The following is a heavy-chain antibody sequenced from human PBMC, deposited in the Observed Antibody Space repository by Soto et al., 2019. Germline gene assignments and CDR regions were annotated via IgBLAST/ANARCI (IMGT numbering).Heavy chain of an antibody. J-gene: IGHJ4*02. CDR3: ARDATLYDSTGYYYLY. Sequence: QVQLVQSGAEVKKPGSSVKVSCKASGGTFSRYVISWVRQAPGQGLEWMGGIIPLFGKANYAQKFQGRVTITADESTSTAYMDLSSLRSEDTAVYYCARDATLYDSTGYYYLYWGQGTLVTVSS. CDR1: GGTFSRYV. D-gene: IGHD3-22*01. CDR2: IIPLFGKA. V-gene: IGHV1-69*01.